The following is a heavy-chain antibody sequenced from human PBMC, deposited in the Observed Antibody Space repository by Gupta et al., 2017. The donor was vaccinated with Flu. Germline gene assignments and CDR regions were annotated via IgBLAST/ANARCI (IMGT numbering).Heavy chain of an antibody. D-gene: IGHD2-15*01. CDR3: ARPMGYCSDSSCVYEDAFDV. CDR2: NLHGGAT. J-gene: IGHJ3*01. Sequence: WVRQTPGKGLEWIGNNLHGGATSHNPTLKSRITLSLDTSTKLFSLKLSSVSAADTAVYFCARPMGYCSDSSCVYEDAFDVWGQGTMVTVSS. V-gene: IGHV4-59*08.